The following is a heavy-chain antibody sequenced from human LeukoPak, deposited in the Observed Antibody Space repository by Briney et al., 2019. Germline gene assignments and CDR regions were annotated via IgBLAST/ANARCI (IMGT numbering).Heavy chain of an antibody. J-gene: IGHJ3*02. CDR2: SNDSGGT. CDR1: GGTFSGYY. CDR3: ARAGPHDGAFDI. Sequence: SETLSLTCAVYGGTFSGYYWSWIRQPPGKRLEWVGESNDSGGTNYNPSLKSRVTISADTSKNQFSLKLSSVTAADTAVYYCARAGPHDGAFDIWGQGTMVTVSS. D-gene: IGHD1-1*01. V-gene: IGHV4-34*01.